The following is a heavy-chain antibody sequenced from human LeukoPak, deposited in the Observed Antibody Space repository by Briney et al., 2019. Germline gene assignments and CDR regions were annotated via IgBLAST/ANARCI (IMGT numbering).Heavy chain of an antibody. CDR2: IYHSGST. J-gene: IGHJ4*02. CDR1: GGSISSGGYS. CDR3: ARYQVVTPQNFDY. V-gene: IGHV4-30-2*01. D-gene: IGHD4-23*01. Sequence: PSETLSLTCAVSGGSISSGGYSWSWIRQPPGKGLEWIGYIYHSGSTYYNPSLKSRVTISVDRSKNQFSLKLSSVTAADTAVYYCARYQVVTPQNFDYWGQGTLVTVSS.